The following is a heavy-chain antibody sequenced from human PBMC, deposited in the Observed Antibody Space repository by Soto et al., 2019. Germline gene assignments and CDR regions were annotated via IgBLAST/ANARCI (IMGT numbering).Heavy chain of an antibody. D-gene: IGHD3-10*01. CDR2: IYYSGTT. CDR1: GYSISSSNW. Sequence: NPSETLSLTCAVSGYSISSSNWWGWIRQPPGKGLEWIGYIYYSGTTYYNPSLKSRVTMSVDTSKNQFSLNLSSVTAADTAVYYCARGPPNYFVSGTYLAFWGQGALVTVSS. CDR3: ARGPPNYFVSGTYLAF. V-gene: IGHV4-28*03. J-gene: IGHJ4*02.